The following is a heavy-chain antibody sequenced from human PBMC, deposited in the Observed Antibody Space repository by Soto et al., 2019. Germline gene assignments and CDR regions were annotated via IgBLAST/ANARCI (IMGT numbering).Heavy chain of an antibody. CDR1: GFSFSSYW. V-gene: IGHV3-74*01. J-gene: IGHJ4*02. D-gene: IGHD5-18*01. CDR3: AKREGNTYGLFH. Sequence: EVQLVESGGGLVQPGGSLRLSCAASGFSFSSYWIHWVRQAPGEGLVWVSRIKTDGSTTDYADSVKGRFTISRDNAKNTLYLQMNSLRAEDTAVYYCAKREGNTYGLFHWGQGTLVTVSS. CDR2: IKTDGSTT.